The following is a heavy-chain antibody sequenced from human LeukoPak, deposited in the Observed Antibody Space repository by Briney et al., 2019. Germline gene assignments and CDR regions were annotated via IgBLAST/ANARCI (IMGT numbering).Heavy chain of an antibody. CDR3: ARRFRVGDIHVDAFDM. V-gene: IGHV4-59*11. CDR1: GGSISSHC. CDR2: VFNSGTT. J-gene: IGHJ3*02. D-gene: IGHD3-16*02. Sequence: SETLSLTCTVSGGSISSHCWSWIRQPPGRGLEWIGYVFNSGTTDQNPSLKGRVTISLDTPKNHVSLRLTSVTAADTAVYYCARRFRVGDIHVDAFDMWGQGTMVTVSS.